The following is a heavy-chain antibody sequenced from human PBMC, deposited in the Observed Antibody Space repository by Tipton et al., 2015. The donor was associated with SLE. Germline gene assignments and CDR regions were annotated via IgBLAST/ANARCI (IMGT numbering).Heavy chain of an antibody. J-gene: IGHJ1*01. D-gene: IGHD6-6*01. CDR3: ARDHSSSPAYFQH. CDR2: VNHSGST. Sequence: LRLSCAVYGGSFSGYYWSWIRQPPGKGLEWIGEVNHSGSTYYNPSLKSRVTISVDTSKNQFSLKLSSVTAADTAVYYCARDHSSSPAYFQHWGQGTLVTVSS. V-gene: IGHV4-34*09. CDR1: GGSFSGYY.